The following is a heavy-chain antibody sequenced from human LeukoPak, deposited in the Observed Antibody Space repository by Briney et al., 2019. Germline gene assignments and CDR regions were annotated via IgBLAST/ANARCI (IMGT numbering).Heavy chain of an antibody. CDR3: ARDNSVRDEACWFNP. Sequence: AVKVSCKASGGTFSRYAISWGRQAPGQGLEWRGGIIPIFGTANYAQKFQGRFTITADNSTSTAYMELSSLRSEDTAVYYCARDNSVRDEACWFNPWGQGTLVTVSS. D-gene: IGHD5-24*01. V-gene: IGHV1-69*06. CDR1: GGTFSRYA. CDR2: IIPIFGTA. J-gene: IGHJ5*02.